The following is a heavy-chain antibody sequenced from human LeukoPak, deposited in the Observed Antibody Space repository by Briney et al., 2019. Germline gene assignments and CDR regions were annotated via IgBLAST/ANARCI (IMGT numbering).Heavy chain of an antibody. D-gene: IGHD3-22*01. V-gene: IGHV3-74*01. CDR1: GFTFSNYW. CDR3: AKDPPHSDRSIYSDNS. Sequence: PGGSLRLSCAASGFTFSNYWMHWVRQTPEKGLVWVSRIGTDGAYTSSADSVKGRFTISRDNSKNTLHLQMDGLRAEDTAVYYCAKDPPHSDRSIYSDNSWGQGTLVTVSS. CDR2: IGTDGAYT. J-gene: IGHJ4*02.